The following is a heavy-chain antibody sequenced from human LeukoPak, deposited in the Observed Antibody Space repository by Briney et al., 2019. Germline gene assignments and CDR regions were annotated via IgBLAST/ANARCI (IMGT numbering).Heavy chain of an antibody. V-gene: IGHV4-59*08. J-gene: IGHJ3*02. CDR3: ARQGYDILTGYIDAFDI. Sequence: GSLRLSCAASGFTFSDYYMSWIRQPPGKGLEWIGYISYSGSTNYNPSLKSRVTISIDTSKNQFSLKLRSVTAADTAIYYCARQGYDILTGYIDAFDIWGQGTMVTVSS. CDR2: ISYSGST. D-gene: IGHD3-9*01. CDR1: GFTFSDYY.